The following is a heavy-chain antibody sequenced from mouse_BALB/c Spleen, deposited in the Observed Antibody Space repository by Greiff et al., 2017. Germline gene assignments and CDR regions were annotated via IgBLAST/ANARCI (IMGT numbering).Heavy chain of an antibody. D-gene: IGHD2-4*01. V-gene: IGHV14-4*02. J-gene: IGHJ3*01. CDR3: NAHYDYDPRFAY. Sequence: EVKLMESGAELVKPGASVKLSCTASGFNIKDTYMHWVKQRPEQGLEWIGRIDPANGDTEYAPKFQGKATMTADTSSNTAYLQLSSLTSEDTAVYYCNAHYDYDPRFAYWGQGTLVTVSA. CDR1: GFNIKDTY. CDR2: IDPANGDT.